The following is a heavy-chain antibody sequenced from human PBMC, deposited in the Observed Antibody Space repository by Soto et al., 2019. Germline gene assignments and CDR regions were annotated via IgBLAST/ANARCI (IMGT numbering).Heavy chain of an antibody. CDR3: AHGQCLKYNWFDP. D-gene: IGHD6-19*01. V-gene: IGHV2-5*02. Sequence: QITLKESGPPLVKPTQTLTLTCTFSGFSLSTSGVGVGWIRQPPGKALEWLAVIYWDDDNRYSPSLKNRLTITKDTSKHPVVLTRTNMDPVYTATYYCAHGQCLKYNWFDPWGQGTLVTVSS. CDR2: IYWDDDN. J-gene: IGHJ5*02. CDR1: GFSLSTSGVG.